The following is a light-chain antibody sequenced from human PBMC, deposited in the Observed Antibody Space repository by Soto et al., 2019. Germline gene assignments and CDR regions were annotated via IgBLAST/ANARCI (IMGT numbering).Light chain of an antibody. CDR1: QSVSSY. V-gene: IGKV3-11*01. CDR3: QQRSSWPPMYT. Sequence: EIVLTQSPATLSLSPGERATLSCRASQSVSSYLAWYQQKPGQAPRLLIYDASNRATGIPARFSGSGSGTDFTLTISSPEPEDFAVYYCQQRSSWPPMYTFGQGTKLEIK. CDR2: DAS. J-gene: IGKJ2*01.